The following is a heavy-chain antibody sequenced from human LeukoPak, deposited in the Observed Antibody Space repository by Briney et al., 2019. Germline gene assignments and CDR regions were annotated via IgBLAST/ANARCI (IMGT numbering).Heavy chain of an antibody. Sequence: GGSLRLSCAASGFTFSHYGMHWVRQAPGKGLEWVAFIRYDGSNEYYIDSVKGRFTLSRDNSKNTLYLQMNSLRAEDTAVYYCAKDSAVSGSYPDASDIWGQGTMVTVSS. J-gene: IGHJ3*02. D-gene: IGHD1-26*01. CDR2: IRYDGSNE. CDR3: AKDSAVSGSYPDASDI. V-gene: IGHV3-30*02. CDR1: GFTFSHYG.